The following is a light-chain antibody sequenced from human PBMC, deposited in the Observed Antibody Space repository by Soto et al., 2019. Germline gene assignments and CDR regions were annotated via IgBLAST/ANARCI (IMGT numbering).Light chain of an antibody. J-gene: IGLJ1*01. CDR2: EVS. CDR3: CSYAGSNNLPYV. V-gene: IGLV2-8*01. Sequence: QSVLTQPPSASGSPGQSVTISCTGTSSDVGGYNYVSWYQQHPGKAPKLMIYEVSKRPSGVPDRFSGSKSGNTASLTVSGLQAEDEADYYCCSYAGSNNLPYVFGTGTKVTVL. CDR1: SSDVGGYNY.